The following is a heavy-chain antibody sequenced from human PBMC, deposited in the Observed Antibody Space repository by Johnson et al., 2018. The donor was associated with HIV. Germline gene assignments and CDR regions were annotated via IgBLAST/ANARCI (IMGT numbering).Heavy chain of an antibody. Sequence: VQLVESGGGLVQPGGSLRLSCAASGFTVSSNYMSWVRQAPGKGLEWVSVIYSGGSTYYADSVKCRFTISRDNSKNTLYLQMNSLRTEDTALYYCAKDGGRWSYSFDVWGQGTMVSVSS. V-gene: IGHV3-66*01. CDR2: IYSGGST. CDR3: AKDGGRWSYSFDV. CDR1: GFTVSSNY. J-gene: IGHJ3*01. D-gene: IGHD3-16*01.